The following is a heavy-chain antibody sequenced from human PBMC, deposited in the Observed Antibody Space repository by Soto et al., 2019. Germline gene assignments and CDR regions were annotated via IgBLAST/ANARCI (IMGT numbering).Heavy chain of an antibody. D-gene: IGHD3-10*01. Sequence: QLLQSGGGLVQPGGSLTLSCAASGFTFGTTAMSWERQAPGDGLERVSTIDGSGGITYYADSVKGRFTLSRDKSRNTVYLQMSSMSGDDLALYYCVKNSGWFNTWGQGALVTVSS. CDR1: GFTFGTTA. CDR3: VKNSGWFNT. V-gene: IGHV3-23*01. J-gene: IGHJ5*02. CDR2: IDGSGGIT.